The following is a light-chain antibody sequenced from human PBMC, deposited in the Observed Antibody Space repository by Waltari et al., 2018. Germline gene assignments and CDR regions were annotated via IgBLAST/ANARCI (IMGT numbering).Light chain of an antibody. CDR1: QSVNNY. CDR2: DAS. Sequence: EIVLTQSPATLSLSPGEGATLSCRTRQSVNNYLAWYQQRPGQAPRLLIYDASSRATGIPARFSGSGSGTDFTLTISTLEQDDFAVYYCQQRSSWPRTFGPGTTVEIK. CDR3: QQRSSWPRT. V-gene: IGKV3-11*01. J-gene: IGKJ3*01.